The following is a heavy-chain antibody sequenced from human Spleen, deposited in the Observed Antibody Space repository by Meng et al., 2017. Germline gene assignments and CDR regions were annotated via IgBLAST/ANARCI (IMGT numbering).Heavy chain of an antibody. D-gene: IGHD6-19*01. V-gene: IGHV3-11*01. CDR2: ISSSGSTI. J-gene: IGHJ6*02. CDR3: ARDGPGYSSGGIDAYYYYGMYV. CDR1: GFTFSDYY. Sequence: GESLKISCAASGFTFSDYYMSWIRQAPGRGLVWVSYISSSGSTIYYADSVKGRFTISRDNAKNSLYLQMNSLRAEDTSVYYCARDGPGYSSGGIDAYYYYGMYVWGQGTTVTVSS.